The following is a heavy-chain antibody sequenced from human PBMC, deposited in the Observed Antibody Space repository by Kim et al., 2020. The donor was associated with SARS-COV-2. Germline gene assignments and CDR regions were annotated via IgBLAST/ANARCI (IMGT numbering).Heavy chain of an antibody. V-gene: IGHV4-39*01. Sequence: SETLSLTCTVSGGSISSSSYYWGWIRQPPGKGLEWIGSIYYSGSTYYNPSLKSRVTISVDTSKNQFSLKLSSVTAADTAVYYCARSDIVATGDIVVVVAEIWFDPWGQGTLVTVSS. CDR1: GGSISSSSYY. J-gene: IGHJ5*02. CDR2: IYYSGST. CDR3: ARSDIVATGDIVVVVAEIWFDP. D-gene: IGHD2-15*01.